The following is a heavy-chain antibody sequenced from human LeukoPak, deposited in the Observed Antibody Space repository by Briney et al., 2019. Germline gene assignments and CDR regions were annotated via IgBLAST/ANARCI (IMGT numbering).Heavy chain of an antibody. CDR2: INHSGST. CDR1: GGSFSGYY. J-gene: IGHJ4*02. D-gene: IGHD6-19*01. V-gene: IGHV4-34*01. Sequence: SETLSLTCAVYGGSFSGYYWSWIRQPPGKGLEWIGEINHSGSTNYNPSLKSRVTISVDTPKNQFSLKLSSVTAADTAVYYCARRSSGWGYYFDYWGQGTLVTVSS. CDR3: ARRSSGWGYYFDY.